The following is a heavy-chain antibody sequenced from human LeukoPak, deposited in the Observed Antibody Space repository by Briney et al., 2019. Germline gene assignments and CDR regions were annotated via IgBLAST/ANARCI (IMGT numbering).Heavy chain of an antibody. CDR2: ISSSSSYI. V-gene: IGHV3-21*01. CDR3: ARGPSGYHNT. CDR1: GFTFSSYS. J-gene: IGHJ4*02. D-gene: IGHD5-12*01. Sequence: GGSLRLSCAASGFTFSSYSMNWVRQAPGKGLEWVSSISSSSSYIYYADSVKGRFTISRDNAKNSLYLQMDSLRAEDTAVYYCARGPSGYHNTGGQGTLVTVSS.